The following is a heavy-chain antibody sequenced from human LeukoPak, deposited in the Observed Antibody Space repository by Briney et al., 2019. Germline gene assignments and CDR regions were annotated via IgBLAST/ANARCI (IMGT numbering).Heavy chain of an antibody. V-gene: IGHV4-59*12. Sequence: SETLSLTCTVSGGSISSYYWSWIRQPPGKGLEWIGYIYYSGSTNYNPPLKSRVTISVDKSKNQFSLKLSSVTAADTAVYYCARGRSMPRGYFDYWGQGTLVTVSS. CDR2: IYYSGST. CDR1: GGSISSYY. D-gene: IGHD2/OR15-2a*01. J-gene: IGHJ4*02. CDR3: ARGRSMPRGYFDY.